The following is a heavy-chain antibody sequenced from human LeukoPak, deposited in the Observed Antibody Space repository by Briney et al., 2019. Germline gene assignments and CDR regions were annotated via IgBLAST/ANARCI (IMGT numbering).Heavy chain of an antibody. CDR3: ARSMVGEWLFLALDI. J-gene: IGHJ3*02. CDR1: GFTFSNYN. CDR2: ITSSSTYR. Sequence: PGGSLRLSCAASGFTFSNYNMNWVRQAPGKGLEWVSSITSSSTYRYYADSVKGRLTISRDNAKNSLYLQMNSLRVEDTAVYYCARSMVGEWLFLALDIWGQGTKVTVSS. D-gene: IGHD3-3*01. V-gene: IGHV3-21*01.